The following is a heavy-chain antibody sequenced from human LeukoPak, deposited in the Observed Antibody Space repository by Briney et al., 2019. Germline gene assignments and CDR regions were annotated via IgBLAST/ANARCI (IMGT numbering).Heavy chain of an antibody. Sequence: PGGSLRLSCAASGFTFSDYYMGWIRQAPGKGLEWISYITSNGNSVYYAASVKGRFTISRDNAKNSLYLQMNSLRAEDTAVYYCAKVGYGYSSGWYLPYYYYMDVWGKGTTVTVSS. V-gene: IGHV3-11*01. D-gene: IGHD6-19*01. CDR2: ITSNGNSV. CDR3: AKVGYGYSSGWYLPYYYYMDV. CDR1: GFTFSDYY. J-gene: IGHJ6*03.